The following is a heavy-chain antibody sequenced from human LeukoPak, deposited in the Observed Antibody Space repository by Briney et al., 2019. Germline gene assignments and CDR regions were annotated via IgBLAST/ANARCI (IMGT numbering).Heavy chain of an antibody. CDR3: AKGSRIAVAGTFDY. D-gene: IGHD6-19*01. V-gene: IGHV3-9*01. J-gene: IGHJ4*02. CDR2: ISWNSGSI. CDR1: GFTFDDYA. Sequence: GGSLRLSCAASGFTFDDYAMHWVRQAPGKGLEGVSGISWNSGSIGYADSVKGRFTISRDNAKNSLYLQMNSLRAEDTALYYCAKGSRIAVAGTFDYWGQGTLVTVSS.